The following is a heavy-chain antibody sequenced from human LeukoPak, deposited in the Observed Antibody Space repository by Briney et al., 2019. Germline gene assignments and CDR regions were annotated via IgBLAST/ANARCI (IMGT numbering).Heavy chain of an antibody. J-gene: IGHJ4*02. D-gene: IGHD1-1*01. V-gene: IGHV3-48*01. Sequence: PGGSLRLSCAASGFTFSSYSMNWVRQAPGKGLEWVSYISSSSSTIYYADSVKGRFTISRDNTKNSLYLQMNSLRAEDTAVYYCARWNTYFDYWGQGTLVTVSS. CDR1: GFTFSSYS. CDR2: ISSSSSTI. CDR3: ARWNTYFDY.